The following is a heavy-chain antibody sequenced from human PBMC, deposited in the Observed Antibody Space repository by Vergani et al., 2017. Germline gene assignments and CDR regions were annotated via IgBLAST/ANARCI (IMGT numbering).Heavy chain of an antibody. CDR2: IYYSGST. D-gene: IGHD3-10*01. CDR3: ARDRPMVRGASDPYYFDY. J-gene: IGHJ4*02. Sequence: QVQLQESGPGLVKPSQTLSLTCTVSGGSISSGDYYWSWIRQPPGKGLEWIGYIYYSGSTNYNPSLKSRVTISVDTSKNQFSLKLSSVTAADTAVYYCARDRPMVRGASDPYYFDYWGQGTLVTVSS. CDR1: GGSISSGDYY. V-gene: IGHV4-61*08.